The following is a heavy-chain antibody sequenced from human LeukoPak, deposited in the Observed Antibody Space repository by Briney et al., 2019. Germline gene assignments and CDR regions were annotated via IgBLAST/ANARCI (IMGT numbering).Heavy chain of an antibody. CDR2: IRYDGSNK. CDR1: GFTFSSYG. D-gene: IGHD1-26*01. J-gene: IGHJ4*02. V-gene: IGHV3-30*02. Sequence: GGSLRLSCAASGFTFSSYGIHWVRQAPGKGLEWVAFIRYDGSNKYYADSVKGRFTISRDNSNNTLYLQMNSLRAEDTAAYYCAKEGSGSLDSWGQGTLVTVSS. CDR3: AKEGSGSLDS.